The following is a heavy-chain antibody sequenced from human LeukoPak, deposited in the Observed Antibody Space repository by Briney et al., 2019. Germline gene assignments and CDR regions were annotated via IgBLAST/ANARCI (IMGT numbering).Heavy chain of an antibody. D-gene: IGHD3-10*01. CDR2: IWYDGSNK. V-gene: IGHV3-30*02. CDR1: GFTFSNYG. CDR3: AKERIEVALWFGELGDAFDI. J-gene: IGHJ3*02. Sequence: QSGGSLRLSCAASGFTFSNYGMHWVRQAPGKGLEWVAVIWYDGSNKYYADSVKGRFTISRDNSKNTLYLQMNSLRAEDTAVYYCAKERIEVALWFGELGDAFDIWGQGTMVTVSS.